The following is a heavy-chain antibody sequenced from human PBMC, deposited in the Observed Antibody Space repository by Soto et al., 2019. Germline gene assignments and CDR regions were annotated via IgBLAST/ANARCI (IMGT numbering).Heavy chain of an antibody. Sequence: PGGSLRLSCAASGFSFSSYSLNWVRQAPGKGLEWVSFISSSSSYIYYADSVKGRFTISRDNAKNSLYLQMNSLRAEGTAVYYCARLGSSGYYPAAEYYYYYGMDVWGQGTTVTVSS. CDR3: ARLGSSGYYPAAEYYYYYGMDV. CDR2: ISSSSSYI. D-gene: IGHD3-22*01. CDR1: GFSFSSYS. V-gene: IGHV3-21*01. J-gene: IGHJ6*02.